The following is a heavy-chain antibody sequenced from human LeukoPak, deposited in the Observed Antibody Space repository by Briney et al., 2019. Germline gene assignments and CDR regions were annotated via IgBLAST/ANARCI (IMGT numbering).Heavy chain of an antibody. CDR1: GFTFSRYG. J-gene: IGHJ4*02. Sequence: SGGSLRLSCAASGFTFSRYGMHWVRQAPGKGLEWVAFIRYDGSNKYYADSVKGRFTISRDNSKNTLYLQMNSLRAEDTAVYYCAKSGSGWYQGGSDFDYWGQGTLVTVSS. CDR2: IRYDGSNK. CDR3: AKSGSGWYQGGSDFDY. D-gene: IGHD6-19*01. V-gene: IGHV3-30*02.